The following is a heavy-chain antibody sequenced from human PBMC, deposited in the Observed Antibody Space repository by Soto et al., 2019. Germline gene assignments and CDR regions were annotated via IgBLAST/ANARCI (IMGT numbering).Heavy chain of an antibody. Sequence: SVKVSCKASGGTFSSYAISWVRQAPGQGLEWMGGIIPIFGTANYVQKFQGRVTITADESTSTAYMELSSLRSEDTAVYYCARVGYSYGRGYYYYGMDVWGQGTTVTVSS. CDR3: ARVGYSYGRGYYYYGMDV. D-gene: IGHD5-18*01. CDR1: GGTFSSYA. CDR2: IIPIFGTA. V-gene: IGHV1-69*13. J-gene: IGHJ6*02.